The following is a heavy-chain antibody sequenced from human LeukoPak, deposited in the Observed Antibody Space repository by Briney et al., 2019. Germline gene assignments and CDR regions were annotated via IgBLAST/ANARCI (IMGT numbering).Heavy chain of an antibody. D-gene: IGHD2-21*02. CDR1: GYTFTSYG. Sequence: ASVKVSCKASGYTFTSYGISWVRQAPGQGLEWMGWISAYKGNTNYAQKFQGRVTITAAEATSTAYLELSSLKSEDTAVYYCARNPLVYCGGDCYRGWFDPWGQGTLVTVSS. CDR3: ARNPLVYCGGDCYRGWFDP. J-gene: IGHJ5*02. CDR2: ISAYKGNT. V-gene: IGHV1-18*01.